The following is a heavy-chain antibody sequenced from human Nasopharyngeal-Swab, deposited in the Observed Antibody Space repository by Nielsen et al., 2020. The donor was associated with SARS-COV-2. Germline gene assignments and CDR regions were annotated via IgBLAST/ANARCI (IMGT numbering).Heavy chain of an antibody. CDR2: ISAYNGNT. Sequence: SVKISCKASGYTFTSYGISWVRQAPGQGLEWRGWISAYNGNTNYVQKIQGRVTITTETSTSTAYMELTRLRSDDTAVYYCARDPYSSSLPALYYYYYGMDVWGQGTTVTVSS. J-gene: IGHJ6*01. CDR1: GYTFTSYG. D-gene: IGHD6-13*01. CDR3: ARDPYSSSLPALYYYYYGMDV. V-gene: IGHV1-18*01.